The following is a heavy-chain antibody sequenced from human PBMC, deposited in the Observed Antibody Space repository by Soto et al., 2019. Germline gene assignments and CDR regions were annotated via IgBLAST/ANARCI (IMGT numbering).Heavy chain of an antibody. CDR3: ARSQGSSTSLEIYYYYYYGMDV. CDR1: GGTFSSYA. V-gene: IGHV1-69*01. J-gene: IGHJ6*02. CDR2: IIPNSDTT. Sequence: QVQLVQSGAEVKKPGSSVKVSCKASGGTFSSYAISWVRQAPGQGLEWMGGIIPNSDTTNYAQNFQGRVTITADESTSTAYMELSSLRSEDTAVYYCARSQGSSTSLEIYYYYYYGMDVWGQGTTVTVSS. D-gene: IGHD2-2*01.